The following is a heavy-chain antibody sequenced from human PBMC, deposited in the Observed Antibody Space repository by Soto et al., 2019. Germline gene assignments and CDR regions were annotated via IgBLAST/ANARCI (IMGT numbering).Heavy chain of an antibody. CDR3: ARGGYDSSGYPGYYFDY. Sequence: SETLSLTCTVSGGSISSYYWSWIRQPPGKGLEWIGYIYYSGSTNYNPSLKSRVTISVDTSKSQFSLKLSSVTAADTAVYYCARGGYDSSGYPGYYFDYWGQGTLVTVSS. V-gene: IGHV4-59*01. D-gene: IGHD3-22*01. CDR1: GGSISSYY. J-gene: IGHJ4*02. CDR2: IYYSGST.